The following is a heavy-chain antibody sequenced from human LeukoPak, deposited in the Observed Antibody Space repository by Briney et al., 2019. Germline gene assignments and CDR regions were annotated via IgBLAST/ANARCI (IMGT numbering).Heavy chain of an antibody. J-gene: IGHJ4*02. D-gene: IGHD6-19*01. Sequence: SETLSLTCTVSGGSISSYLWSWIRQPAGKGLEWLGRIHTSGTATYSPSLQSRVTMSVDTSKKQISLRLSSVTAADTAVYYCARYAPQWLPPPWYFDYWGQGTLVTVSS. CDR1: GGSISSYL. V-gene: IGHV4-4*07. CDR3: ARYAPQWLPPPWYFDY. CDR2: IHTSGTA.